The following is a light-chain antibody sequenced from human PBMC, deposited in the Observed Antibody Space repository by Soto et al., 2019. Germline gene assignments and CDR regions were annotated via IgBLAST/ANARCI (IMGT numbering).Light chain of an antibody. Sequence: IQMTQSRSTLSASVADRATTTCRVSQSVNKWLAWFQQKPGKVPKLLIFDASTLQTGVPSRFGGGGSGTEFTLTISGLQPDDFATYYCQQYNSYSPWTFGPGTNVDIK. CDR1: QSVNKW. V-gene: IGKV1-5*01. CDR2: DAS. CDR3: QQYNSYSPWT. J-gene: IGKJ1*01.